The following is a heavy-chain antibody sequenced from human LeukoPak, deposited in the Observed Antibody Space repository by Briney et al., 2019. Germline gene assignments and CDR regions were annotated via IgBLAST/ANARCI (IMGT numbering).Heavy chain of an antibody. D-gene: IGHD5-24*01. V-gene: IGHV3-23*01. CDR1: GGSISSYY. CDR3: AKGRSPVDYFDY. CDR2: ISGSGGST. Sequence: ETLSLTCTVSGGSISSYYWSWVRQAPGKGLEWVSAISGSGGSTYYADSVKGRFTISRDNSKNTLYLQMNSLRAEDTAVYYCAKGRSPVDYFDYWGQGTLVTVSS. J-gene: IGHJ4*02.